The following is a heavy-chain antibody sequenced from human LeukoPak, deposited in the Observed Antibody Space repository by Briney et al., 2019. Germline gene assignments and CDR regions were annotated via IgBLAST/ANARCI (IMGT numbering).Heavy chain of an antibody. V-gene: IGHV1-18*01. CDR2: ISAYNGNT. Sequence: ASVKVSCKASGYTFTSYGISWVRQAPGQGLEWMGWISAYNGNTNYAQKLQGRVTMTTDTSTSTAYMELRSLRSDDTAVYYCAREYGSGSSSSGFGYWGQGTLVTVSS. J-gene: IGHJ4*02. CDR3: AREYGSGSSSSGFGY. CDR1: GYTFTSYG. D-gene: IGHD3-10*01.